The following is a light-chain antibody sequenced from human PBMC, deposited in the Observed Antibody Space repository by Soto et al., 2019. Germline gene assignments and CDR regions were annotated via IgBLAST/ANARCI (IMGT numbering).Light chain of an antibody. CDR1: QSVSNY. CDR2: GAS. Sequence: EIVLTQSPGTLSLSPGERATVSCRTSQSVSNYLAWYQQKPDQPPRLLIYGASNRATGIPARFSGSGSGTDFTLTISSLEPEDFAVYYCQQRSSTWTFGQGTKVDIK. CDR3: QQRSSTWT. V-gene: IGKV3-11*01. J-gene: IGKJ1*01.